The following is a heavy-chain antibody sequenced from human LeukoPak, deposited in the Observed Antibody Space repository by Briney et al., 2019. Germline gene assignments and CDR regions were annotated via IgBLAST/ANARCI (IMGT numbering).Heavy chain of an antibody. Sequence: GGSLRLSCAASGFTFSSYGMHWVRQAPGKGLEWVAFIRYDGSNKYYADSVKGRFTISRDNAKNSLYLQMNTLRADDTAVYYCARGGAARPDYWGRGTLVSVSS. CDR2: IRYDGSNK. CDR3: ARGGAARPDY. J-gene: IGHJ4*02. V-gene: IGHV3-30*02. D-gene: IGHD6-6*01. CDR1: GFTFSSYG.